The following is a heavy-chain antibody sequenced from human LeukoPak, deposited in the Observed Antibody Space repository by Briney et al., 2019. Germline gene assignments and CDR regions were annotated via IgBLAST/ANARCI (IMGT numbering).Heavy chain of an antibody. V-gene: IGHV1-8*02. D-gene: IGHD3-10*01. CDR1: GYTFTGYY. J-gene: IGHJ5*02. CDR2: MNPNSGNT. CDR3: ASHYGSGSSNLYWFDP. Sequence: ASVKVSCKASGYTFTGYYMHWVRQAPGQGLEWMGWMNPNSGNTGYAQKFQGRVTMTRNTSISTAYMELSSLRSEDTAVYYCASHYGSGSSNLYWFDPWGQGTLVTVSS.